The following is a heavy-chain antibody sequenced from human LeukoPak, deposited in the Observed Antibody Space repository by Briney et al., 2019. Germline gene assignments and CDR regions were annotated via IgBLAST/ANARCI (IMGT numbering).Heavy chain of an antibody. CDR1: GGSFSGYY. J-gene: IGHJ3*02. CDR3: AKSNGYGLVDI. V-gene: IGHV4-34*01. Sequence: PSETLSLTCAVYGGSFSGYYWSWIRQPPGKGLEWIGEINHSGSTNYNPSLKSRVTISVDTFKNQFSLKLNSVTAADTAVYYCAKSNGYGLVDIWGQGTMVTVSS. CDR2: INHSGST. D-gene: IGHD3-10*01.